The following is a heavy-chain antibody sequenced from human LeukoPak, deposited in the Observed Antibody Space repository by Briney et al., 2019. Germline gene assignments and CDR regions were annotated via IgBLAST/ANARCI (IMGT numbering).Heavy chain of an antibody. CDR1: GASISSYY. Sequence: SETQSLTCTVSGASISSYYWSWIRQPAGKALEWIGRIYVTGSTTYNPSLESRVTMSLDTSKNHFSLKLRSVTAADTAVYYCARHRSGWLQSSFDYWGQGTLVTVSS. D-gene: IGHD5-24*01. V-gene: IGHV4-4*07. CDR2: IYVTGST. CDR3: ARHRSGWLQSSFDY. J-gene: IGHJ4*02.